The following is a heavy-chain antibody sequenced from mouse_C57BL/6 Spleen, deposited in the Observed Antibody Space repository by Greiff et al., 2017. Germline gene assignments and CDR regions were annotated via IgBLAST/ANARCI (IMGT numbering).Heavy chain of an antibody. Sequence: VQLQQSGPVLVKPGASVKMSCKASGYTFTDYYMNWVKQSHGKSLEWIGVINPYNGGTSYNQKFKGKATLTVDKSSSTAYMELNSLTSEDSAVYYCARRAYGSSYWYFDVWGTGTTGTVSS. CDR2: INPYNGGT. CDR3: ARRAYGSSYWYFDV. D-gene: IGHD1-1*01. CDR1: GYTFTDYY. V-gene: IGHV1-19*01. J-gene: IGHJ1*03.